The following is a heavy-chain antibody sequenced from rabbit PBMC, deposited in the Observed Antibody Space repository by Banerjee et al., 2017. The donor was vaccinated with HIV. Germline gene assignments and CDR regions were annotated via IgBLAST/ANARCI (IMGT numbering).Heavy chain of an antibody. V-gene: IGHV1S45*01. CDR2: INTSSGNT. Sequence: QEQLKETGGGLVQPGGSLTLTCTASGFDISNGYMDWVRQAPGKGLEWIACINTSSGNTVYASWAKGRFTISKTSSTTGTLQMTSLTAADTATYFCARDLAGVIGWNFNLWGPGTLVTVS. D-gene: IGHD4-1*01. J-gene: IGHJ4*01. CDR3: ARDLAGVIGWNFNL. CDR1: GFDISNGY.